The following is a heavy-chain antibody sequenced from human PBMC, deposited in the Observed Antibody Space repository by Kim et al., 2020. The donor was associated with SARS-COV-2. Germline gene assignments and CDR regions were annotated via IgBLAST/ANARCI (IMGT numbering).Heavy chain of an antibody. V-gene: IGHV3-23*01. CDR3: ANLYDLAG. Sequence: SGGSTNNADPVKGRFTLSRDNSKSTLYLQMNSLRAEDTAVYYCANLYDLAGWGQGTLVTVSS. J-gene: IGHJ4*02. D-gene: IGHD3-3*01. CDR2: SGGST.